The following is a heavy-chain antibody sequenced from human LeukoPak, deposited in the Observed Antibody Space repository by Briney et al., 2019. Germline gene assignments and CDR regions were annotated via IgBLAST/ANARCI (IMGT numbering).Heavy chain of an antibody. CDR3: AKDQRVGASDY. CDR1: GFSFSSFW. J-gene: IGHJ4*02. CDR2: IKKDGSEK. Sequence: GGSLRLSCATSGFSFSSFWMSWVRQAPGKGLEWVANIKKDGSEKYYVDSVKGRFTISRDNSKNTLYLQMNSLRAEDTAVYYCAKDQRVGASDYWGQGTLVTVSS. D-gene: IGHD1-26*01. V-gene: IGHV3-7*03.